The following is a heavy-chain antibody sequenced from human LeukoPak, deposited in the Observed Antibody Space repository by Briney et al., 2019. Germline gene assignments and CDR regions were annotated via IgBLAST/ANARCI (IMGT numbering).Heavy chain of an antibody. D-gene: IGHD3-16*01. J-gene: IGHJ4*02. Sequence: PGGSLRLSCAASGFTFSSYTINWVRQAPGKGLEWVSAITGSGDSAYYSDSVKGRFTISRDQSKSTVYLQMTSLRAEDTAVFYCAKGTTDYDASDPLDFWGQGTLVTVSS. CDR1: GFTFSSYT. CDR2: ITGSGDSA. CDR3: AKGTTDYDASDPLDF. V-gene: IGHV3-23*01.